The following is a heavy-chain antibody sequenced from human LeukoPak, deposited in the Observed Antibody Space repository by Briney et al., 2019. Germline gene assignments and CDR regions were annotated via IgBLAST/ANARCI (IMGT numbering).Heavy chain of an antibody. Sequence: GASVTVPCKASGYTFTSYDINWVRQATGQGLEWMGWMNPNSGNTGYAQKFQGRVTFTRNTSISTAYMELSSLSSEDTAVYYCAREVQAYDFWSTDYYMDVWGKGTTVTVSS. J-gene: IGHJ6*03. CDR2: MNPNSGNT. CDR1: GYTFTSYD. D-gene: IGHD3-3*01. CDR3: AREVQAYDFWSTDYYMDV. V-gene: IGHV1-8*01.